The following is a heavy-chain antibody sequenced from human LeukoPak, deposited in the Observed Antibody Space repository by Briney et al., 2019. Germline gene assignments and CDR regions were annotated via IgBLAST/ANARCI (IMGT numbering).Heavy chain of an antibody. CDR2: IIPIFGTA. Sequence: ASVKVSCKASGGTFSSYAVSWVRQAPGQGLEWMGRIIPIFGTANYAQKFQGRVTITTDESTSTAYKELSSLRSEDTAVYYCAREQYSSSWFYYYYMDVWGKGTTVTVSS. CDR3: AREQYSSSWFYYYYMDV. J-gene: IGHJ6*03. CDR1: GGTFSSYA. V-gene: IGHV1-69*05. D-gene: IGHD6-6*01.